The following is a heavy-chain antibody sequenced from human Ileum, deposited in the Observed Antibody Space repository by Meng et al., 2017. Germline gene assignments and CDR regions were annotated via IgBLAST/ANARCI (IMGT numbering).Heavy chain of an antibody. CDR3: ARFAVAGRDY. D-gene: IGHD6-19*01. V-gene: IGHV3-74*01. CDR1: GFTFSSYW. CDR2: INSDGSST. Sequence: GESLKISCAASGFTFSSYWMHWVRQAPGKGLVWVSRINSDGSSTSYADSVKGRFTISRDNAKNTLYLQMDSLRAEDTAVYYCARFAVAGRDYWGQGTLVTVSS. J-gene: IGHJ4*02.